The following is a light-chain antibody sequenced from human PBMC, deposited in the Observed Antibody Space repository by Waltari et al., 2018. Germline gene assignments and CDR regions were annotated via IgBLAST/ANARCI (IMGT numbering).Light chain of an antibody. CDR3: QQYGSSRT. Sequence: EIVLTQSPGTLSLSPGERATLSRRASQSVRISYLAWYQQKPGQAPRLLIYGASSRATGIPDRFSGSGSGTDFTLTISRLEPEDFAVYYCQQYGSSRTFGQGTKVEIK. CDR1: QSVRISY. J-gene: IGKJ1*01. V-gene: IGKV3-20*01. CDR2: GAS.